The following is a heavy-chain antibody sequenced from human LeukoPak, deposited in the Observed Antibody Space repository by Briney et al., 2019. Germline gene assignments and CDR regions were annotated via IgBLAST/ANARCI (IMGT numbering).Heavy chain of an antibody. J-gene: IGHJ4*02. CDR2: IWYDGSNK. D-gene: IGHD1-26*01. Sequence: GRSLRLSCAASGFTFSSYGMHWVRQAPGKGLEWVAVIWYDGSNKYYADSAKGRFTISRDNSKNTLYLQMNSLRAEDTAVYYCARERVGAIDYWGQGTLVTVSS. V-gene: IGHV3-33*01. CDR1: GFTFSSYG. CDR3: ARERVGAIDY.